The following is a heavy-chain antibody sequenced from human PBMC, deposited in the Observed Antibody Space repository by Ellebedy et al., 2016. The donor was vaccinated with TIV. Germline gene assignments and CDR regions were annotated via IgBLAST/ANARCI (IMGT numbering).Heavy chain of an antibody. CDR3: ARDSPFGAG. CDR2: IYYSGST. D-gene: IGHD3-16*01. V-gene: IGHV4-59*12. J-gene: IGHJ4*02. Sequence: MPSETLSLTCTVSGGSISSYYWSWIRQPPGKGLEWIGSIYYSGSTYYNPSLKSRVTISVDTSKNQFSLKLSSVTAADTAVYYCARDSPFGAGWGQGTLVTVSS. CDR1: GGSISSYY.